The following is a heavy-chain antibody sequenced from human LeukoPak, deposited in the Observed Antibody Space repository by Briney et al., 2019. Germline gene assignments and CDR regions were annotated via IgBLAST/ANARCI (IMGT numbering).Heavy chain of an antibody. V-gene: IGHV3-53*04. J-gene: IGHJ4*02. CDR1: GFTVGSNY. CDR3: ASGYSYVFDY. D-gene: IGHD5-18*01. CDR2: IYSGGST. Sequence: GGSLRLSCAASGFTVGSNYMSWVRQAPGKGLEWVSVIYSGGSTYYADSVKGRFTISRHNSKNTLYLQMNSLRAEDTAVYYCASGYSYVFDYWGQGTLVTVSS.